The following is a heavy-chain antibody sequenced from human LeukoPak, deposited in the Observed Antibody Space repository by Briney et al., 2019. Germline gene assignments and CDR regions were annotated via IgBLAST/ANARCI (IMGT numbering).Heavy chain of an antibody. J-gene: IGHJ4*02. D-gene: IGHD3-22*01. V-gene: IGHV3-43*02. CDR2: ISGDGGST. CDR3: AKDYYDSSGYDYLPGG. Sequence: PGGSLRLSCAASGFTFDDYAMHWVRQAPGKGLEWVSLISGDGGSTYYADSVKGRFTISRDNSKNSLYLQMNSLRTEDTALYYRAKDYYDSSGYDYLPGGWGQGTLVTVSS. CDR1: GFTFDDYA.